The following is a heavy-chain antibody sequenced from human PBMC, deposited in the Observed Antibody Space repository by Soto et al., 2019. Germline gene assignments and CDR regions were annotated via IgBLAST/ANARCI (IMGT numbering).Heavy chain of an antibody. CDR3: ARRMRRDGYNDEGCAFDI. Sequence: PGESLKISCKGSGYSFTSYWIGWVRQMPGKGLEWMGIIYPGDSDTRYSPSFQGQVTISADKSISTAYLQWSSLKASDTAMYYFARRMRRDGYNDEGCAFDIWGQGTMVTVSS. J-gene: IGHJ3*02. V-gene: IGHV5-51*01. CDR1: GYSFTSYW. CDR2: IYPGDSDT. D-gene: IGHD5-12*01.